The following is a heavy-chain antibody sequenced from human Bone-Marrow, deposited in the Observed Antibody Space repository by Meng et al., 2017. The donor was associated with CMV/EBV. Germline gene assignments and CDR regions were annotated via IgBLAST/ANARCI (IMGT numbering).Heavy chain of an antibody. J-gene: IGHJ6*02. CDR3: ARVKLLGNYGMDV. Sequence: GESLKISCAASGFTFSSYSMNWVRQAPGKGLEWVSYISSSSSTIYYADSVKGRFTISRDNGKNSLYLQMNSLRAEDTAVYYCARVKLLGNYGMDVWGQGTTVTVSS. CDR1: GFTFSSYS. D-gene: IGHD2-21*02. CDR2: ISSSSSTI. V-gene: IGHV3-48*04.